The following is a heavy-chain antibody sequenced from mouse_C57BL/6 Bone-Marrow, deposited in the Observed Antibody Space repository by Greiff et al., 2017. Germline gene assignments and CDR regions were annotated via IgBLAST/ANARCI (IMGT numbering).Heavy chain of an antibody. J-gene: IGHJ3*01. CDR2: LDPETGGT. CDR1: GYTFTDYE. CDR3: TRRGDGDDEAWFAY. V-gene: IGHV1-15*01. Sequence: QVQLQQSGAELVRPGASVTLSCKASGYTFTDYEMHWVKQTPVHGLEWIGALDPETGGTAYNQKFKGKAILTADKSSSTAYMELRSLTSEDSAVYYCTRRGDGDDEAWFAYWGQGTLVTVSA. D-gene: IGHD2-2*01.